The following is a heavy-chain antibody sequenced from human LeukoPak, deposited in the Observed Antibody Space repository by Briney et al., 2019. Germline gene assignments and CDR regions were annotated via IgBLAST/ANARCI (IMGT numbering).Heavy chain of an antibody. J-gene: IGHJ4*02. CDR2: ITTTTGNP. V-gene: IGHV7-4-1*02. CDR3: ARGHDTTGYFAY. Sequence: ASVKVSCKPSGYTFSSFPINWVRQAPAQGLESMGWITTTTGNPTYAQGLTGQFVFSLDTSVSTAYLQITSLKAEDIGVYYCARGHDTTGYFAYWGQGSLVTVSS. CDR1: GYTFSSFP. D-gene: IGHD3-9*01.